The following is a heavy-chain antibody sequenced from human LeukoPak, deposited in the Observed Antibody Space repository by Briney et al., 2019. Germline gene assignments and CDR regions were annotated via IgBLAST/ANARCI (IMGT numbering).Heavy chain of an antibody. Sequence: GGSLRLSCAAFGFTFSSYGMHWVRQTPGKGLEWVAFIRHDGSYQQYADSVKGRFTVSRDNSEDMVYLQMNSLRTEDTAVYYCAKNRDSSDYPRDFDYWGQGTLVTVSS. CDR2: IRHDGSYQ. CDR1: GFTFSSYG. D-gene: IGHD3-22*01. J-gene: IGHJ4*02. CDR3: AKNRDSSDYPRDFDY. V-gene: IGHV3-30*02.